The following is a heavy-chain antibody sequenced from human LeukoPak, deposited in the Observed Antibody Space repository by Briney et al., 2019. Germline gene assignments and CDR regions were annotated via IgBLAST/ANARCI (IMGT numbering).Heavy chain of an antibody. D-gene: IGHD4-17*01. J-gene: IGHJ3*02. V-gene: IGHV3-74*01. CDR1: GFTFSRYW. Sequence: GGSLRLSCAASGFTFSRYWMHWVRQAPGKGLVWVAHVNPDGRTTRYADPVRGRFTISRDNAKNTLYLQMNGLRVDDTAVYSCLSSVTTAWAFDIWGQGTMVTVSS. CDR3: LSSVTTAWAFDI. CDR2: VNPDGRTT.